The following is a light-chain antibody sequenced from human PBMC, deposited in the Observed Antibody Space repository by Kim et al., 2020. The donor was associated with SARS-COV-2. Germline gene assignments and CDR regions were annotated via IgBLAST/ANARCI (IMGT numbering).Light chain of an antibody. J-gene: IGLJ3*02. CDR2: EVS. CDR3: SSYTSSSTWV. CDR1: SRDVGSYNR. Sequence: GQSFTISCPGTSRDVGSYNRVSWYQQPPGTAPKLMIYEVSNRPSGVPDRFSGSKSGNTASLTISGLQAEDEADYYCSSYTSSSTWVFGGGTQLTVL. V-gene: IGLV2-18*02.